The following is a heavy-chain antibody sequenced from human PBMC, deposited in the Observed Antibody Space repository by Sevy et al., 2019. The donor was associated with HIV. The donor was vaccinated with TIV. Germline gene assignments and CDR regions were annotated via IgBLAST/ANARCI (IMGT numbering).Heavy chain of an antibody. Sequence: GGSLRLSCAASGFTFSTYAMHWVRQTPGRGLEWVAVISNDGINQNYAYSVKGGFTISRDNSRNTLYLQMNGLRKEDTGVYYCARDYLWAPNLRFMGWSDVFDIWGQGTLVTVSS. CDR3: ARDYLWAPNLRFMGWSDVFDI. D-gene: IGHD3-3*01. J-gene: IGHJ3*02. CDR1: GFTFSTYA. CDR2: ISNDGINQ. V-gene: IGHV3-30-3*01.